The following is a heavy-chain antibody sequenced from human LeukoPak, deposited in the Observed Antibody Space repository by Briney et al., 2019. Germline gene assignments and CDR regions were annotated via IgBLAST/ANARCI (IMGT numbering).Heavy chain of an antibody. V-gene: IGHV4-59*08. Sequence: SETLSLTCTLSGGSISRYYWSWIRQPPGKGLEWIGYIYYSGRTKYNPSLKSRVTISVDTSKNQFSLKLSSVTAADPAVYYCPIHTDHWGYFHHWGQGTLVTVSS. J-gene: IGHJ1*01. D-gene: IGHD3-16*01. CDR1: GGSISRYY. CDR3: PIHTDHWGYFHH. CDR2: IYYSGRT.